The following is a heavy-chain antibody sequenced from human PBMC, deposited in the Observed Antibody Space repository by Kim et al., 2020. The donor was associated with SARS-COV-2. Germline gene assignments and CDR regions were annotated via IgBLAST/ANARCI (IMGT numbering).Heavy chain of an antibody. D-gene: IGHD1-26*01. CDR3: ASQWELLRSYFDY. V-gene: IGHV1-69*13. Sequence: SVKVSCKASGGTFSSYAISWVRQAPGQGLEWMGGIIPIFGTANYAQKFQGRVTITADESTSTAYMELSSLRSEDTAVYYCASQWELLRSYFDYWGQGTLVTVSS. J-gene: IGHJ4*02. CDR2: IIPIFGTA. CDR1: GGTFSSYA.